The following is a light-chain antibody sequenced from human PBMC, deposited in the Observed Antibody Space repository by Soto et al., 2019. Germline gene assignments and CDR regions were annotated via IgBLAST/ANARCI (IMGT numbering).Light chain of an antibody. CDR3: QQYGSSPRT. J-gene: IGKJ5*01. CDR2: GAS. CDR1: QSVSSSY. V-gene: IGKV3-20*01. Sequence: DIVLTHSPCTLSLSPWERATLSCSASQSVSSSYLAWYQQKPGQAPRLLIYGASSRATGIPDRFSGSGSGTDFTLTISRLEPEDFAVYYCQQYGSSPRTFGQGTRLEIK.